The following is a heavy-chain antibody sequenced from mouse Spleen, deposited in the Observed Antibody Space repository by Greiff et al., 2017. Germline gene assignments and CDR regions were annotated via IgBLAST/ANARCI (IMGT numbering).Heavy chain of an antibody. CDR1: GFTFSDYY. CDR2: ISDGGSYT. J-gene: IGHJ4*01. D-gene: IGHD1-1*01. V-gene: IGHV5-4*02. CDR3: ARDRTVVATDAMDY. Sequence: EVKLVESGGGLVKPGGSLKLSCAASGFTFSDYYMYWVRQTPEKRLEWVATISDGGSYTYYPDSVKGRFTISRDNAKNNLYLQMSSLKSEDTAMYYCARDRTVVATDAMDYWGQGTSVTVSS.